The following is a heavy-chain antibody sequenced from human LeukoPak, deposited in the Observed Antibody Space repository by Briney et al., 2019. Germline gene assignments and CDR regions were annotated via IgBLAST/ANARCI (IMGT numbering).Heavy chain of an antibody. J-gene: IGHJ4*02. D-gene: IGHD3-3*01. Sequence: GGSLRLSCAASGFTFDDYGMSWVRQAPGKGLEWVSGINWNGGSTGYADSVKGRFTISRDNAKNSLYLQMNSLRAEDTAVYYCARDPRSDFWSGYPPSLFDYWGQGTLVTVSS. CDR1: GFTFDDYG. V-gene: IGHV3-20*04. CDR3: ARDPRSDFWSGYPPSLFDY. CDR2: INWNGGST.